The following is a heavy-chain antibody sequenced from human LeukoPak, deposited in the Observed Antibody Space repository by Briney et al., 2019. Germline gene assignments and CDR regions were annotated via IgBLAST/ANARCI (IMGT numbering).Heavy chain of an antibody. D-gene: IGHD2-21*02. CDR3: ARGPDCGGDCYSDY. J-gene: IGHJ4*02. V-gene: IGHV3-21*01. CDR2: ISSSSSYI. Sequence: GGSLRLSCAASGFTFTTYWMNWVRQAPGKGLEWVSSISSSSSYIYYADSVKGRFTISRDNAKNSLYLQMNSLRAEDTAVYYCARGPDCGGDCYSDYWGQGTLVTVSS. CDR1: GFTFTTYW.